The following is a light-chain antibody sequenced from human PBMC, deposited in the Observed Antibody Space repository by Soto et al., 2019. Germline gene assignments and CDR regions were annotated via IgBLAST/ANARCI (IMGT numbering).Light chain of an antibody. CDR1: QSVSSSY. CDR2: GAS. J-gene: IGKJ4*01. CDR3: QQYGRSPLT. V-gene: IGKV3-20*01. Sequence: EIVLTQSPGTLSLSPGERATLSCWASQSVSSSYLAWYQQKPGQAPRLLIFGASNRATGIPDRFSGRVSGTDFTLTISSLEPEDFAVYYCQQYGRSPLTFGGGTKVEIK.